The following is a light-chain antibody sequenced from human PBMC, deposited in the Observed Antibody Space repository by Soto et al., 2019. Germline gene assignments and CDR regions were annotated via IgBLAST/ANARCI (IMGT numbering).Light chain of an antibody. CDR2: YDS. J-gene: IGLJ2*01. CDR1: NIGSKS. V-gene: IGLV3-21*04. Sequence: SYELTQPPSVSVAPGKTARITCGGNNIGSKSVHWYQQEPGQAPVLVIYYDSDRPSGIPERFSGSNSGNTATLTISRVEAGDEADYYRQVWDSSSDHVVFGGGTKLTVL. CDR3: QVWDSSSDHVV.